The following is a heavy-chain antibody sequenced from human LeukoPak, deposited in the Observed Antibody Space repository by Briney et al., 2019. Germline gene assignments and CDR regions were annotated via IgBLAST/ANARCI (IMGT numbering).Heavy chain of an antibody. CDR2: IYYSGST. J-gene: IGHJ6*03. D-gene: IGHD3-10*01. CDR1: GGSISSGGYY. Sequence: SETLSLTCTVSGGSISSGGYYWSWIRQHPGKGLEWIGYIYYSGSTYYNPSPKSRVTISVDTSKNQFSLKLSSVTAADTAVYYCARSGSGSYYRAYYYYYYMDVWGKGTTVTVSS. V-gene: IGHV4-31*03. CDR3: ARSGSGSYYRAYYYYYYMDV.